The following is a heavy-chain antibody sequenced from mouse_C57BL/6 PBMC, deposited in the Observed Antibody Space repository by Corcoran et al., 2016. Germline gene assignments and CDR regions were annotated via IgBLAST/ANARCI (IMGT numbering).Heavy chain of an antibody. J-gene: IGHJ1*03. D-gene: IGHD2-1*01. CDR3: AREDLLWPWYFDV. V-gene: IGHV1-22*01. CDR1: GYTFTDYN. CDR2: INPNNGGT. Sequence: EVQLQQSGPELVQPGASVKMSCNASGYTFTDYNMHWVKQSHGKSLEWIGYINPNNGGTSYNQKFKGKATLTVNKSSSTTYMELRSLTSEDSAVYYCAREDLLWPWYFDVWGTGTTVTVSS.